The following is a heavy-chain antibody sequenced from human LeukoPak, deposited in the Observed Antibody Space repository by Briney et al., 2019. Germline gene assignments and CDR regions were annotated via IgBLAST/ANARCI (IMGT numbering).Heavy chain of an antibody. J-gene: IGHJ4*02. D-gene: IGHD2-15*01. V-gene: IGHV3-23*01. Sequence: GGSLRLSCAASGFTFSSYAMSWVRQTPGKGLEWVSAISGSGGSTYYADSVQGRFTISRDNSMYTLYLQMNSLRAEDTAVYYCANTPARWLRLEAFDYRGRGTLVTVSS. CDR3: ANTPARWLRLEAFDY. CDR1: GFTFSSYA. CDR2: ISGSGGST.